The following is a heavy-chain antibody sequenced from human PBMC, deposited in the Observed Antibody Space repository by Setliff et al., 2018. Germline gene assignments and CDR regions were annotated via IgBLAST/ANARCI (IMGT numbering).Heavy chain of an antibody. Sequence: PSETLSLTCTVSGGSISSYYWNWIRQPPGKGLEWIGYIYYSGSTNYIPSLKSRVTISVDTSQNQFSLKLSSVTAADTAVYYCARGSGSYWENWFDPWGQGTLVTVSA. CDR1: GGSISSYY. J-gene: IGHJ5*02. D-gene: IGHD1-26*01. CDR3: ARGSGSYWENWFDP. V-gene: IGHV4-59*08. CDR2: IYYSGST.